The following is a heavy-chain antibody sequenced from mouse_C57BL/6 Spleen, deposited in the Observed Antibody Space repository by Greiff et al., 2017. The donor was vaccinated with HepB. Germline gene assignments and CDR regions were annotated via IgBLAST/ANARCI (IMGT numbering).Heavy chain of an antibody. Sequence: QVQLKQPGAELVKPGASVKLSCKASGYTFTSYWMHWVKQRPGQGLEWIGMIHPNSGSTNYNEKFKSKATLTVDKSSSTAYMQLSSLTSEDSAVYYCARCDGNYFDYWGQGTTLTVSS. CDR2: IHPNSGST. V-gene: IGHV1-64*01. D-gene: IGHD2-3*01. CDR1: GYTFTSYW. CDR3: ARCDGNYFDY. J-gene: IGHJ2*01.